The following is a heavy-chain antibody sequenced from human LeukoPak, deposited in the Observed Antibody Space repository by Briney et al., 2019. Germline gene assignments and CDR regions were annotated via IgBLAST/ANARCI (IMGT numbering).Heavy chain of an antibody. CDR1: GFAFSSHG. CDR2: IWYDGSEK. J-gene: IGHJ4*02. Sequence: GGSLRLSCGASGFAFSSHGTHWVRQAPGKGLEWLTIIWYDGSEKYYADSVKGRFTVSRDNSKNTVYLQMNSLRAEDTAVYYCGKDLGSSARYLDRVDYGGQGTLVTVSS. CDR3: GKDLGSSARYLDRVDY. D-gene: IGHD2-2*01. V-gene: IGHV3-33*06.